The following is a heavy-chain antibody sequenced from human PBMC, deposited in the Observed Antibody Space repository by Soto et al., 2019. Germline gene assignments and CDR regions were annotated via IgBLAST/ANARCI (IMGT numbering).Heavy chain of an antibody. Sequence: GASVKVSCKSSGGTFSSYAISWVRQAPGQGLEWMGGIIPIFGTANYAQKFQGRVTITADESTSTAYMELSSLRSEDTAVYYCARGGLDQRPFDYWGQGTLVTVSS. J-gene: IGHJ4*02. D-gene: IGHD1-1*01. V-gene: IGHV1-69*13. CDR2: IIPIFGTA. CDR1: GGTFSSYA. CDR3: ARGGLDQRPFDY.